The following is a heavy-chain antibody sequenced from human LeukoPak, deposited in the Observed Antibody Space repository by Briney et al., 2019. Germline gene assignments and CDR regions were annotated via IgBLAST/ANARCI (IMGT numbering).Heavy chain of an antibody. CDR3: ARANGYCSGGSCYSHAFDI. J-gene: IGHJ3*02. CDR2: INPNSGGT. CDR1: GYTLTDYY. Sequence: ASVKVSCKASGYTLTDYYIHWVRQAPGQGLEWMGWINPNSGGTNYAQKFQGRVTMTRDTSISTAYMELSRLRSDDTVVYYCARANGYCSGGSCYSHAFDIWGQGTMVTVSS. V-gene: IGHV1-2*02. D-gene: IGHD2-15*01.